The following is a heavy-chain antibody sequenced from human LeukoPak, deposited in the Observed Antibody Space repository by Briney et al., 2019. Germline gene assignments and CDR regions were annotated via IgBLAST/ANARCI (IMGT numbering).Heavy chain of an antibody. J-gene: IGHJ4*02. CDR3: AIITGGDSPANLDY. CDR1: GGSISSGSYY. V-gene: IGHV4-61*02. Sequence: SETLSLTCTVSGGSISSGSYYWSWIRQLAGKGLEWIGRIYTSGSTNYNPSLKSRVTISVDTSKNQFSLKLSSVTAADTALYYCAIITGGDSPANLDYWGQGTLVTVSS. CDR2: IYTSGST. D-gene: IGHD2-21*01.